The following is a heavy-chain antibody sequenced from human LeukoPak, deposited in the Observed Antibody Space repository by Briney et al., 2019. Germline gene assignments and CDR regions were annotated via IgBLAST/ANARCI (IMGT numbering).Heavy chain of an antibody. J-gene: IGHJ4*02. Sequence: GGSLRLSCAASGFTFSSYAMTWVRQAPGKGLEWVSSISATGDFTHYADSVKGRFTISRDNSKNTVYLQMDSLRGEDTAVYYCAKDFRIGYSAHFDYWGQGALVTVSS. V-gene: IGHV3-23*01. D-gene: IGHD2-21*01. CDR3: AKDFRIGYSAHFDY. CDR1: GFTFSSYA. CDR2: ISATGDFT.